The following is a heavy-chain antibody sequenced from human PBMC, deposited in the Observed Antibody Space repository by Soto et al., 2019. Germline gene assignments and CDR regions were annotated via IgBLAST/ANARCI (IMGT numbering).Heavy chain of an antibody. Sequence: EVQLMESGGGLVQPGGSLRLSCAASGFSFSTSWMHWVRQAPGKGLVWVSRINSGGTTTNSADSMKGRFSISRDNDKNTLYLEMNNLSAEDTAVYFCARGPTGWYGYDYWGQVTLVTVSS. V-gene: IGHV3-74*01. J-gene: IGHJ4*02. CDR2: INSGGTTT. D-gene: IGHD6-19*01. CDR1: GFSFSTSW. CDR3: ARGPTGWYGYDY.